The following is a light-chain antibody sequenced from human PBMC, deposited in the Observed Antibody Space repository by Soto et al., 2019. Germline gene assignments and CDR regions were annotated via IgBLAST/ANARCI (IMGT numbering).Light chain of an antibody. CDR3: QQYNDWPPIT. CDR1: QSVSNN. CDR2: YAS. J-gene: IGKJ5*01. V-gene: IGKV3-15*01. Sequence: EIMMTQSPATLSVSPGERATLSCRASQSVSNNLAWYQQRPGQAPRLLIYYASTRATGIPPRFSGSGSGTAFTLTISSLQSEDFAIYYCQQYNDWPPITFGQGTRLEIK.